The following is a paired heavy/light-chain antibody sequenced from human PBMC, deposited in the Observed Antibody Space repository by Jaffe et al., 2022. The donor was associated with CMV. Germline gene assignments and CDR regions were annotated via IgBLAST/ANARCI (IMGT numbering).Light chain of an antibody. CDR3: QQYYSYPLIT. CDR2: AAS. Sequence: AIRMTQSPSSFSASTGDRVTITCRASQGISSYLAWYQQKPGKAPKLLIYAASTLQSGVPSRFSGSGSGTDFTLTISCLQSEDFATYYCQQYYSYPLITFGGGTKVEIK. CDR1: QGISSY. J-gene: IGKJ4*01. V-gene: IGKV1-8*01.
Heavy chain of an antibody. CDR3: ARESPRGSGSYYYGSCFDY. J-gene: IGHJ4*02. CDR1: GFTFSSYG. CDR2: IWYDGSNK. V-gene: IGHV3-33*01. Sequence: QVQLVESGGGVVQPGRSLRLSCAASGFTFSSYGMHWVRQAPGKGLEWVAVIWYDGSNKYYADSVKGRFTISRDNSKNTLYLQMNSLRAEDTAVYYCARESPRGSGSYYYGSCFDYWGQGTLVTVSS. D-gene: IGHD1-26*01.